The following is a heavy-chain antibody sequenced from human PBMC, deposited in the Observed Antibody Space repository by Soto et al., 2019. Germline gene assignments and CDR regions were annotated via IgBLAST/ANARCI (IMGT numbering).Heavy chain of an antibody. CDR1: GFTFSSYG. CDR3: AKDDAAGTPKPDY. CDR2: ISYDGSNK. D-gene: IGHD6-13*01. V-gene: IGHV3-30*18. J-gene: IGHJ4*02. Sequence: QVQLVESGGGVVQPGRSLRLSCVASGFTFSSYGMHWVRQAPGKGLEWVAVISYDGSNKYYADSVKGRFTISRDNSKNTLYLQMNSLRAEDTAVYYCAKDDAAGTPKPDYWGQGTLVTVSS.